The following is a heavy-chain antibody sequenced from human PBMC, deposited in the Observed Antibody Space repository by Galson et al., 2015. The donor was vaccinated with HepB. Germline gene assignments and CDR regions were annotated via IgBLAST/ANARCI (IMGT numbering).Heavy chain of an antibody. J-gene: IGHJ4*02. V-gene: IGHV3-48*04. CDR2: ISSSSSTI. CDR1: GFTFSSYS. CDR3: ARDHMYSSSGYDTKATHFDY. Sequence: SLRLSCAASGFTFSSYSMNWVRQAPGKGLEWVSYISSSSSTIYYADSVKGRFTISRDNAKNSLYLQMNSLRAEDTAVYYCARDHMYSSSGYDTKATHFDYWGQGTLVTVSS. D-gene: IGHD6-13*01.